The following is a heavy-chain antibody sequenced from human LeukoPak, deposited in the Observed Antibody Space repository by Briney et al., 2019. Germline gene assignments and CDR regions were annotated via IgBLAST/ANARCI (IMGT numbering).Heavy chain of an antibody. CDR2: IYYSGST. CDR1: GGSISSYY. Sequence: PSETLSLTCTVSGGSISSYYWSWIRQPPGKGLEWTGYIYYSGSTNYNPSLKSRVTISVDTSKNQFSLKLSSVTAADTAVYYCARDELLWFGESYYYYMDVWGKGTTVTVSS. CDR3: ARDELLWFGESYYYYMDV. J-gene: IGHJ6*03. V-gene: IGHV4-59*01. D-gene: IGHD3-10*01.